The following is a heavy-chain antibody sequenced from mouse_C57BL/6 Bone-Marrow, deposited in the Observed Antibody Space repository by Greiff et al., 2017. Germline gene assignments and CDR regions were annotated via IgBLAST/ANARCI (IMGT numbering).Heavy chain of an antibody. CDR1: GYAFSSSW. CDR2: IYPGVGDT. J-gene: IGHJ4*01. V-gene: IGHV1-82*01. CDR3: ARYYCAMDY. Sequence: VQLQESGPELVKPGASVKISCKASGYAFSSSWMNWVKQRPGKGLEWIGRIYPGVGDTNYNGKFKGKATLTADKSSSTAYMLLGSLTSEASAVYFCARYYCAMDYWGQGTAVPVSS.